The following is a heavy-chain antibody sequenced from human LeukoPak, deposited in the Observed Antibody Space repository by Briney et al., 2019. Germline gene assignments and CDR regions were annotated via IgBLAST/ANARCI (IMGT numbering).Heavy chain of an antibody. CDR1: GFSFISYA. CDR3: GRDLRHQLLYCLDY. Sequence: GGSLRLSCAASGFSFISYAMHWVRQAPGKGLEGVAVISYDGSNKYYADSVKGRFTISRDNSKTTVSLQMNSLRTEDTAVYYCGRDLRHQLLYCLDYWGQGTLVTVPS. J-gene: IGHJ4*02. V-gene: IGHV3-30*04. D-gene: IGHD2-2*02. CDR2: ISYDGSNK.